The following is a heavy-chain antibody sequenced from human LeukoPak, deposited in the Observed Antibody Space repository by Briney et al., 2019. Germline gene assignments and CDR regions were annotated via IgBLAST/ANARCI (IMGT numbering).Heavy chain of an antibody. CDR2: ISSSGTYI. CDR3: ARDSGTYLGLVDY. V-gene: IGHV3-21*01. D-gene: IGHD1-26*01. CDR1: GLIFNSYS. Sequence: NPGGSLRLSCAASGLIFNSYSVYWVRQAPGNGLEWVSSISSSGTYISYADSVKGRFTISRDYAENSVFLQMNSLRVEDTALYYCARDSGTYLGLVDYRGKGTLVTVSS. J-gene: IGHJ4*02.